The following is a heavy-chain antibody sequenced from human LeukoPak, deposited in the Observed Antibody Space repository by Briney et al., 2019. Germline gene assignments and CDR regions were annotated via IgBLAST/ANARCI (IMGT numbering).Heavy chain of an antibody. Sequence: PGGSLRLSCAASGFIFSSYWMSWVRQAPGKGLEWVANIKQDGSEKYYVDSVKGRFTISRDNAKNSLYLQMNSLRAEDTAVYYCASEYSSSSPDYWGQGTLVTVSS. D-gene: IGHD6-13*01. V-gene: IGHV3-7*01. CDR1: GFIFSSYW. CDR3: ASEYSSSSPDY. CDR2: IKQDGSEK. J-gene: IGHJ4*02.